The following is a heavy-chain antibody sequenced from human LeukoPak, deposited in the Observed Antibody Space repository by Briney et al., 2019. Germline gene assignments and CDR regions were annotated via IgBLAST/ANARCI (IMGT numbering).Heavy chain of an antibody. J-gene: IGHJ4*02. CDR1: GFTFSSSG. CDR3: AKDYDFWSGYYSPTRGYFDY. CDR2: IRFDGSNK. Sequence: GGSLRLSCAASGFTFSSSGMHWVRQAPGKGLEWVALIRFDGSNKYYADSVKGRFTISRDNSKNTLYLQMNSLRAEDAAVYYCAKDYDFWSGYYSPTRGYFDYWGQGTLVTVSS. V-gene: IGHV3-30*02. D-gene: IGHD3-3*01.